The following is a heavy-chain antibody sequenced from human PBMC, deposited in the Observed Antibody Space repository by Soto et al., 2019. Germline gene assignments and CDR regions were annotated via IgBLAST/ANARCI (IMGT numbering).Heavy chain of an antibody. Sequence: GGSLRLSCEVSGFTFSMYSMSWVRQSPGKGLEWVAKIPQDGVDGHYADSVKGRCTISRDNGKNSLYLQLNNLRAEDAAVYYCAGDHLILPAHDFFYGSDVWGRGATVTVSS. D-gene: IGHD2-21*02. CDR3: AGDHLILPAHDFFYGSDV. J-gene: IGHJ6*02. CDR2: IPQDGVDG. CDR1: GFTFSMYS. V-gene: IGHV3-7*03.